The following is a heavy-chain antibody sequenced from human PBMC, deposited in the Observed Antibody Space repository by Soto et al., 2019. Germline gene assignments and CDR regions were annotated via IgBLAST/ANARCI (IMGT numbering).Heavy chain of an antibody. V-gene: IGHV3-23*01. D-gene: IGHD2-8*02. CDR2: ILVGGST. J-gene: IGHJ3*02. Sequence: PVGSLRLSCAASGFICTSDDMSWVRQAPGKGLEWVSTILVGGSTHYEDSVKGRFTISRDRSKNTVYLQMNSLTAGDTAVYYCAKATATGGGAFDICGQGTMVTVSS. CDR3: AKATATGGGAFDI. CDR1: GFICTSDD.